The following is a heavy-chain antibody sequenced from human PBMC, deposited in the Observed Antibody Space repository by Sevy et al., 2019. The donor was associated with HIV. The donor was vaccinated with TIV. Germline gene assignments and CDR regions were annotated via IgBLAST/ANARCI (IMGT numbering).Heavy chain of an antibody. V-gene: IGHV4-61*02. CDR3: ASQMDLAVGKLQVSYAFDI. J-gene: IGHJ3*02. Sequence: SETLSLTCTVSGGSISSGSYYWSWIRQPAGKGLEWIGRIYTSGSTNYNPSLQGRVTISVDRSSNQSSLKLRSVTAADTAVYYWASQMDLAVGKLQVSYAFDIWGQGTMVTVSS. D-gene: IGHD1-26*01. CDR2: IYTSGST. CDR1: GGSISSGSYY.